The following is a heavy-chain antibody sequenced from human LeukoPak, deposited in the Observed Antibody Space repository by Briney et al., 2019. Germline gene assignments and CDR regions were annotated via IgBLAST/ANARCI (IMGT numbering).Heavy chain of an antibody. CDR1: GGSISDYY. Sequence: SETLSLTCTVSGGSISDYYWNWIRQPPGKGLEWIGYIYYSGSTYYNPSLKSRVTISVDTSKNQFSLKLSSVTAAGTAVYYCARNPWYNWNQHAFDIWGQGTMVTVSS. CDR3: ARNPWYNWNQHAFDI. D-gene: IGHD1-1*01. CDR2: IYYSGST. J-gene: IGHJ3*02. V-gene: IGHV4-59*08.